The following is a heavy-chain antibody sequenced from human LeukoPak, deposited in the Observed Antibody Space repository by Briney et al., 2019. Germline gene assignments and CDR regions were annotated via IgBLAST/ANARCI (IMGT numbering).Heavy chain of an antibody. CDR1: GGSIIGYY. D-gene: IGHD3-16*01. J-gene: IGHJ4*02. CDR3: ARDLAGEWGNYFDY. V-gene: IGHV4-59*12. Sequence: PSETLSLTCTVSGGSIIGYYWNWVRHRPGRGLEWIGYVHYSGSTKYNSSLNNRVIISIDTSKNQFSPRLTSVTPADTAVYYCARDLAGEWGNYFDYWGQGIVVTVPS. CDR2: VHYSGST.